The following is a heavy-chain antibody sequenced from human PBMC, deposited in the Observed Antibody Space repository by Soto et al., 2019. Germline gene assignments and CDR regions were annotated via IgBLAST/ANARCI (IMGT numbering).Heavy chain of an antibody. CDR3: AKGISSWSNINPFDY. Sequence: QVQLVESGGGVVQPGRSLRLSCAASGFTFSSYGMHWVRQAPGKGLEWVAVISYDGSNKYYADSVKGRFTISRDNSKNTLYLQMNSLRAEDTAVYYCAKGISSWSNINPFDYWGQGTLVTVSS. CDR2: ISYDGSNK. CDR1: GFTFSSYG. J-gene: IGHJ4*02. D-gene: IGHD6-13*01. V-gene: IGHV3-30*18.